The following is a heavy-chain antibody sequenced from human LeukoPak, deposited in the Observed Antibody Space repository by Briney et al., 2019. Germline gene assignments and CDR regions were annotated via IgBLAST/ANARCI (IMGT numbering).Heavy chain of an antibody. CDR2: IKQDGSEK. CDR1: GFTFSSYW. D-gene: IGHD2-15*01. V-gene: IGHV3-7*01. J-gene: IGHJ4*02. Sequence: GGSLRLSCAASGFTFSSYWMSWVRQAPGKGLEWVANIKQDGSEKYYVDSVKGRFTISRDNAKNSLYLQMNSLRAEDTAVYYCALTGCSGRGCSDYWGQGTLVTVSS. CDR3: ALTGCSGRGCSDY.